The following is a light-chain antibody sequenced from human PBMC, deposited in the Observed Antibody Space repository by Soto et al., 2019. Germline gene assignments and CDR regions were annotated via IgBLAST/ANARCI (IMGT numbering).Light chain of an antibody. Sequence: QSVLTQPPSASGSPGQSVTIFCTGTSSDVGGYNYVSWYQQHPGKAPKLMIYEVSKRPSGVPDRFSGSKSGNTASLTVSGLHADDEADYYCSSYAGSNRVFGTGTKVTVL. J-gene: IGLJ1*01. CDR3: SSYAGSNRV. CDR1: SSDVGGYNY. CDR2: EVS. V-gene: IGLV2-8*01.